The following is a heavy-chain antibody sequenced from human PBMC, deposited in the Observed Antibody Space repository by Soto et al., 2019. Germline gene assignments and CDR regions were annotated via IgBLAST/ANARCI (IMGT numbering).Heavy chain of an antibody. Sequence: EVLLLESGGGLVRPGGSLRLSCAGSGFTMSTFAMTWVRQAPGKGLECVCGMTGSGGQIHYADSVRGRFTISKDISKNTLYLQMSSLRDEDTVIYYCAKDAVYKDGLWLMDSWGQGALVTVSS. CDR1: GFTMSTFA. D-gene: IGHD2-21*01. CDR2: MTGSGGQI. CDR3: AKDAVYKDGLWLMDS. V-gene: IGHV3-23*01. J-gene: IGHJ5*02.